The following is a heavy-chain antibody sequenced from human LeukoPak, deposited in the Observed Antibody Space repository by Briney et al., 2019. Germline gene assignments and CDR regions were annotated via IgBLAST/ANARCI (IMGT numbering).Heavy chain of an antibody. Sequence: GGSPRLSRAASLFTSRSYGVHTGPEAPGQGVGWGAVLWVGGSIEYYTDSLKGRFTISRENPKNTLYVQMNRLRDEDTADYYCAREAITSQTNGMDVWGEGATVTVSS. V-gene: IGHV3-33*01. CDR3: AREAITSQTNGMDV. J-gene: IGHJ6*04. CDR1: LFTSRSYG. CDR2: LWVGGSIE. D-gene: IGHD1-14*01.